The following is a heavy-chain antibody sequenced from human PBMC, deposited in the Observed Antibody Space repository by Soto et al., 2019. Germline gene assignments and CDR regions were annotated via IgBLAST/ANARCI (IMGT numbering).Heavy chain of an antibody. CDR1: GGSISSSSYY. Sequence: SETLSLTCTVSGGSISSSSYYWGWIRQPPGKGLEWIGSIYYSGSTYYNPSLKSRVTISVDTSKNQFSLKLSSVTAADTAVYYCARLRSTTYGASAGNWFDTWGQGTQVTVSS. J-gene: IGHJ5*02. V-gene: IGHV4-39*01. CDR3: ARLRSTTYGASAGNWFDT. D-gene: IGHD3-10*01. CDR2: IYYSGST.